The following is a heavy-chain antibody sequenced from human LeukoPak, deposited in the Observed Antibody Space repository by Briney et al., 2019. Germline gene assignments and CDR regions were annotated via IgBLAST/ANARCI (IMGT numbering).Heavy chain of an antibody. CDR2: IKSKTDGGTT. V-gene: IGHV3-15*01. CDR3: TTGGTVTFDY. D-gene: IGHD4-17*01. J-gene: IGHJ4*02. Sequence: GGTLRLSCTASGFTFGGYAMNWVRQAPGKGLEWVGRIKSKTDGGTTDYAAPVKGRFTISRDDSKNTLYLQMNSLKTEDTAVYYCTTGGTVTFDYWGQGTLVTVSS. CDR1: GFTFGGYA.